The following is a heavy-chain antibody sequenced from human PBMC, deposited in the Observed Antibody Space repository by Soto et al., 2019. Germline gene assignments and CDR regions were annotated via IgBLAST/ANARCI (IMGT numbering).Heavy chain of an antibody. J-gene: IGHJ4*02. CDR2: IYYNDDR. D-gene: IGHD5-12*01. Sequence: SGPTLVNPTQTLTLTCTFSGFSFTLPGVPWGGFLRTPGGALEWLTLIYYNDDRRFSLSLKTRLTITGDTSKNQVVLSLTNVDPGDTATYFCAHSDGGYEIIYFDFWGQGIPVTVSS. V-gene: IGHV2-5*01. CDR1: GFSFTLPGVP. CDR3: AHSDGGYEIIYFDF.